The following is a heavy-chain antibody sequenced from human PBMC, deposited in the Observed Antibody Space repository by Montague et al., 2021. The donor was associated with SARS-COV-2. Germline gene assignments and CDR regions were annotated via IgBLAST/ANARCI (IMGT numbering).Heavy chain of an antibody. J-gene: IGHJ4*02. CDR3: ARDLVGATYFDY. CDR2: IWYDGSNK. CDR1: GFTFGSYG. V-gene: IGHV3-33*01. D-gene: IGHD1-26*01. Sequence: SLRLSCAASGFTFGSYGMHWVRQAPGKGLEWMAVIWYDGSNKYYADSVKGRFTISRDNSKNTLYLQMNSLRAEDTAVYYCARDLVGATYFDYWGQGTLVTVSS.